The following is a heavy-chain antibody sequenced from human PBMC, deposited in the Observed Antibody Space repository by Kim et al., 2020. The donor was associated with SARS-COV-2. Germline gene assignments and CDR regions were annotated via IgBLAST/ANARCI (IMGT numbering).Heavy chain of an antibody. V-gene: IGHV3-23*01. CDR3: AKVPHIVVVVAANQLDY. J-gene: IGHJ4*02. CDR1: GFTFSSYA. D-gene: IGHD2-15*01. CDR2: ISGSGGST. Sequence: GGSLRLSCAASGFTFSSYAMSWVRQAPGKGLEWVSAISGSGGSTYYADSVKGRFTISRDNSKNTLYLQMNSLRAEDTAVYYCAKVPHIVVVVAANQLDYWVQGTLVTVSS.